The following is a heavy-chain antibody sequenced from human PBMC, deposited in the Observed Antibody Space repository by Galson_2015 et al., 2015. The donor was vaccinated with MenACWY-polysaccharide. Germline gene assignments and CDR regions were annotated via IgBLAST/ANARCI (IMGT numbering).Heavy chain of an antibody. D-gene: IGHD3-16*01. V-gene: IGHV1-2*02. CDR3: ARVPTYQMPGGNWLAP. J-gene: IGHJ5*02. Sequence: SVKVSCKASGYTFTGCFMHWIRQAPGQGLEWMGWINPNSGATDYAQKFQGRVTMTRDTSINTAYMELSRLRSDDTTVYYCARVPTYQMPGGNWLAPWGQGTLVPVSS. CDR1: GYTFTGCF. CDR2: INPNSGAT.